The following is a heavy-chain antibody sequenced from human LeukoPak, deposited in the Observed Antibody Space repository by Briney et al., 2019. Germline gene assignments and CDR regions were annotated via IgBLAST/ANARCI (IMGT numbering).Heavy chain of an antibody. CDR2: INHSGST. CDR1: GFTVSSNY. D-gene: IGHD5-18*01. Sequence: GSLRLSCAASGFTVSSNYMSWIRQSPGKGLEWIGEINHSGSTNYNPSLKSRVTISVDTSKNQFSLKLSSVTAADTAVYYCARHRGYSDYWGQGTLVTVSS. CDR3: ARHRGYSDY. J-gene: IGHJ4*02. V-gene: IGHV4-34*01.